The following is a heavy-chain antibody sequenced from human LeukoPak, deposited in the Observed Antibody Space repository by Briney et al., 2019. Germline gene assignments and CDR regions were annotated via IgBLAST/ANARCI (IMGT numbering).Heavy chain of an antibody. CDR2: MNPNSGNT. J-gene: IGHJ4*02. CDR3: ARGGCALGYDY. V-gene: IGHV1-8*01. CDR1: GYTFTSYD. Sequence: ASVKVSCKASGYTFTSYDINWVRQATGQGLEWMGWMNPNSGNTGYAQKLQGRVTMTTDTSTSTAYMELRSLRSDDTAVYYCARGGCALGYDYWGQGTLVTVSS. D-gene: IGHD6-19*01.